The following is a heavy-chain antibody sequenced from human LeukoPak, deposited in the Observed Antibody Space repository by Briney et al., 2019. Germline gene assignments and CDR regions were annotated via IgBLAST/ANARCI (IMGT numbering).Heavy chain of an antibody. CDR2: INPSGGGT. CDR1: GYTFTSYY. D-gene: IGHD4-17*01. J-gene: IGHJ4*02. CDR3: ARSYGDYVFGFDY. Sequence: ASVKVSCKASGYTFTSYYMHWVRQAPGQGLEWMGIINPSGGGTSYAQKFQGRVTMTRDMSTSTVYMELSSLRSEDTAVYYCARSYGDYVFGFDYWGQGTLVTVSS. V-gene: IGHV1-46*01.